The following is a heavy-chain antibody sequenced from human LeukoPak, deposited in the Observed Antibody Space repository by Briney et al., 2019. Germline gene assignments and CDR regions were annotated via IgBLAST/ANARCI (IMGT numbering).Heavy chain of an antibody. V-gene: IGHV3-23*01. Sequence: GGSLRLSCTASGFTFSTYAMSWVRQAPGKGLEWVSAITDSGGNTYYAAPVKGRLTISRDNSKNTLYLQMNSLRAEDTAVYYCARAGHCTNGICYTADFDYWGQGTLVTVSS. CDR3: ARAGHCTNGICYTADFDY. CDR1: GFTFSTYA. D-gene: IGHD2-8*01. J-gene: IGHJ4*02. CDR2: ITDSGGNT.